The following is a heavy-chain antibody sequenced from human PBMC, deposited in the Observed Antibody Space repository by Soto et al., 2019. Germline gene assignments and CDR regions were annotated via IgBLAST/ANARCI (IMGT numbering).Heavy chain of an antibody. CDR2: ASSDGYNK. Sequence: QLQLVESGGGVVQPGRSLSLSCAASGFTFTAYDMHWVRQAPGKGLEWVAVASSDGYNKYYSDFVKGRFTISRDNSKNTVYLQMNGLRAEDTALYFCARGLEGGLDPWGQGTLVTVSS. V-gene: IGHV3-30-3*01. J-gene: IGHJ5*02. CDR1: GFTFTAYD. CDR3: ARGLEGGLDP. D-gene: IGHD3-22*01.